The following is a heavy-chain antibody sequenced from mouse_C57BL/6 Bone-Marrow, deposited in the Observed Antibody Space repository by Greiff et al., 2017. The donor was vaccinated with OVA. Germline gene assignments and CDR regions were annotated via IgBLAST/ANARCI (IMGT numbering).Heavy chain of an antibody. CDR2: IHPNSGST. Sequence: QVQLQQPGAELVKPGASVKLSCKASGYTFTSYWMHWVKQRTGQGLEWIGMIHPNSGSTNYNEKFKSKATLTVDKSSSTAYMQLSSLTSEDSAVYYCARSLTTVVATDWYFDVWGTGTTVTVSS. CDR1: GYTFTSYW. D-gene: IGHD1-1*01. CDR3: ARSLTTVVATDWYFDV. V-gene: IGHV1-64*01. J-gene: IGHJ1*03.